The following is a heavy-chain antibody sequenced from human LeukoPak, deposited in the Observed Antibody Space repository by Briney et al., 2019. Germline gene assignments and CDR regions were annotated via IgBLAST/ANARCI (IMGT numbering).Heavy chain of an antibody. CDR1: GFTFSSYW. Sequence: GGSLRLSCAASGFTFSSYWMHWVRQVPGKGLVWVSRINSDGSSTTYADSVKGRFTISRDNAKSTLYLQMNSLRAEDTAVYYCARDEGLAAAGTFDYWGQGTLVTVSS. CDR2: INSDGSST. CDR3: ARDEGLAAAGTFDY. D-gene: IGHD6-13*01. J-gene: IGHJ4*02. V-gene: IGHV3-74*01.